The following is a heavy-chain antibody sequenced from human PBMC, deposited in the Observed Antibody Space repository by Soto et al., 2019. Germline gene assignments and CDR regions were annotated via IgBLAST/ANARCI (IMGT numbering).Heavy chain of an antibody. D-gene: IGHD3-16*01. Sequence: QVQLVQSGAEVKKPGASVKVSCKASGYTFTSYAMHWVRQAPGQRLEWMGWINAGNGNTKYSQKFQGRVTITRDTSARTAYMELSSLRSEDTAVYYCARDIQYYGLWVPHFDYWGQGTLVTVSS. V-gene: IGHV1-3*01. J-gene: IGHJ4*02. CDR3: ARDIQYYGLWVPHFDY. CDR1: GYTFTSYA. CDR2: INAGNGNT.